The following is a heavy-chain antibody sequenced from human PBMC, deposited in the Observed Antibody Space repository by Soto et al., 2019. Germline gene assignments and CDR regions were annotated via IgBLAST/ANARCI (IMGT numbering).Heavy chain of an antibody. Sequence: AVKVSCKASGGTFSSYAISWVRQAPGQGLEWMGGIIPIFGTANYAQKFQGRVTITADESTSTAYMELSSLRSEDTAVYYCARDNGGRRTGKLLWFGELLRPYYYGMDVWGQGTTVTVSS. J-gene: IGHJ6*02. CDR2: IIPIFGTA. V-gene: IGHV1-69*13. CDR1: GGTFSSYA. D-gene: IGHD3-10*01. CDR3: ARDNGGRRTGKLLWFGELLRPYYYGMDV.